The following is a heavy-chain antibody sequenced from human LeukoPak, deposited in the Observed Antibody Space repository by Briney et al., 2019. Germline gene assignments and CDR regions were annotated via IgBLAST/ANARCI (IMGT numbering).Heavy chain of an antibody. CDR1: GYSISSGYY. V-gene: IGHV4-38-2*02. CDR3: ARGGGDGYKHFDY. D-gene: IGHD5-24*01. Sequence: SETLSLTCTVSGYSISSGYYWSWIRQPPGKGLEWIGSIYHSGSTYYNPSLKSRVTISVDTSKNQFSLKLSSVTAADTAVYYCARGGGDGYKHFDYWGQGTLVIVSS. J-gene: IGHJ4*02. CDR2: IYHSGST.